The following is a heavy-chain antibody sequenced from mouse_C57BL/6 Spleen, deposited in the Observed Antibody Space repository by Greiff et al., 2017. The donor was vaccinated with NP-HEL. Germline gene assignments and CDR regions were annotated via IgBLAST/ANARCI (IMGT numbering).Heavy chain of an antibody. CDR1: GFTFSDYY. V-gene: IGHV5-16*01. D-gene: IGHD1-1*02. CDR2: INYDGSST. J-gene: IGHJ1*03. CDR3: AREWSYWYFDV. Sequence: EVMLVESEGGLVQPGSSMKLSCTASGFTFSDYYMAWVRQVPEKGLEWVANINYDGSSTYYLDSLKSRFIISRDNAKNILYLQMSSLKSEDTATYYCAREWSYWYFDVWGTGTTVTVSS.